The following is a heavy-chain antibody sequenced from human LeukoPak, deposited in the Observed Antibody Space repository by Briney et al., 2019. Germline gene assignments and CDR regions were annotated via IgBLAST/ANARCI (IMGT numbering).Heavy chain of an antibody. CDR3: ARGTGIAAAVTSLFQY. J-gene: IGHJ1*01. Sequence: GASVKVSCKASGYPFTGYYMHWVRQAPGQGLEWMGVINPSGGTSSYAQKFQGRVTMTRDTSTSTVYMELSSLRSEDTAVHYCARGTGIAAAVTSLFQYWGQGTLVTVSS. CDR1: GYPFTGYY. CDR2: INPSGGTS. D-gene: IGHD6-13*01. V-gene: IGHV1-46*01.